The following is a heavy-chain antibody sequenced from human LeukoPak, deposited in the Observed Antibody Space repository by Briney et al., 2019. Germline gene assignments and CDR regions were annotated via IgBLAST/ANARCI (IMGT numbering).Heavy chain of an antibody. CDR1: GGSISSDY. CDR2: IYYRGST. D-gene: IGHD3-22*01. J-gene: IGHJ4*02. V-gene: IGHV4-59*01. CDR3: ARLSGYSSGHYYSDY. Sequence: SETLSLTCTVSGGSISSDYWSWIRQPPGKGLEWIGYIYYRGSTNYNPSLKSRVSISVDTSKNQFSLKLSSVTAADTAVYYCARLSGYSSGHYYSDYWGQGTLVTVSS.